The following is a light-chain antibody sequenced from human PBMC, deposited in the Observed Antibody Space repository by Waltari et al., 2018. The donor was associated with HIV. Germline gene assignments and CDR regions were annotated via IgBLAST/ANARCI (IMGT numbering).Light chain of an antibody. CDR1: SSDVGCYNL. CDR3: CSYAGSSTYVV. V-gene: IGLV2-23*02. J-gene: IGLJ2*01. CDR2: EVS. Sequence: QSALTQPASVSGSPGQSITIPCTGTSSDVGCYNLVSWYQQHPGKAPKLMIYEVSKRPSGVSNRFSGSKSGNTASLTISGLQAEDEADYYCCSYAGSSTYVVFGGGTKLTVL.